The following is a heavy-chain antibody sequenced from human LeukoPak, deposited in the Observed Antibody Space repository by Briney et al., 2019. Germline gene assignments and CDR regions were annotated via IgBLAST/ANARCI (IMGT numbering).Heavy chain of an antibody. V-gene: IGHV4-34*01. CDR2: INHSGST. D-gene: IGHD3-22*01. J-gene: IGHJ4*02. CDR1: GGSFSGYY. CDR3: ASGINDSSGYYADY. Sequence: PSETLSLTCAVYGGSFSGYYWSWIRQPPGKGLEWIGGINHSGSTNYNPSLKSRVTISVDTSKNQFSLKLSSVTAADTAVYYCASGINDSSGYYADYWGQGTLVTVSS.